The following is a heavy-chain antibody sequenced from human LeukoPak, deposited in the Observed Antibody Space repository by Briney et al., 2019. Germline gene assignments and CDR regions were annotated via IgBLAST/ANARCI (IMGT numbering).Heavy chain of an antibody. V-gene: IGHV3-30-3*01. CDR3: GRSKQLWPDGDGY. CDR2: ISDDGSNK. CDR1: GFTFSSYA. Sequence: GGSLRLSCAASGFTFSSYAMHWVRQAPGKGLEWVAVISDDGSNKYYADSVKGRFTISRDNSKNTLYLQMNSLRAEDTAVYYCGRSKQLWPDGDGYWGQGTLVTVSS. J-gene: IGHJ4*02. D-gene: IGHD5-18*01.